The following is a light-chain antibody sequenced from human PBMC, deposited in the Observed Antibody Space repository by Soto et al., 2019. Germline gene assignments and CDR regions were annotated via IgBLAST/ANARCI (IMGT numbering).Light chain of an antibody. CDR1: QGISSS. CDR2: AAS. CDR3: QQLTSYPRT. Sequence: IKLTQSPSSLSASVGDRVTITCRASQGISSSLAWYQQKPGKTPKLLIYAASTLQSGVPSRFSGSGSGTDFTLTFSSLQPDDFAPYYGQQLTSYPRTFGPATKVDIK. J-gene: IGKJ3*01. V-gene: IGKV1-9*01.